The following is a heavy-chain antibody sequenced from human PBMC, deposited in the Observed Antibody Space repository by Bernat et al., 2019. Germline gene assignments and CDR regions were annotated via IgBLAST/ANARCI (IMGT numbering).Heavy chain of an antibody. CDR3: TRVDHRGYYYYYGMDV. V-gene: IGHV3-49*03. D-gene: IGHD3-16*02. CDR1: GFTFGDYA. Sequence: EVQLVESGGGLVQPGRSLRLSCTASGFTFGDYAMSWFRQAPGKGLEWVGFIRSKAYGGTTEYAASVKGRFTISRDDSKSIAYLQMNSLKTEDTAVYYCTRVDHRGYYYYYGMDVWGQGTTVTVSS. CDR2: IRSKAYGGTT. J-gene: IGHJ6*02.